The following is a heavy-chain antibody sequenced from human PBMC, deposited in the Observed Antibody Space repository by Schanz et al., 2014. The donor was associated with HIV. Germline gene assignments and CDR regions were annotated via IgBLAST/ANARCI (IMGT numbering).Heavy chain of an antibody. V-gene: IGHV3-30*19. CDR2: ISNDGSNK. CDR1: GFTFSTYG. D-gene: IGHD3-22*01. J-gene: IGHJ4*02. Sequence: QEQLVESGGGLVKPGGSLRLSCAASGFTFSTYGMHWVRQAPGKGLEWVTVISNDGSNKYYTDSVKGRFTISRDNSKNTLYLQMNSLRAEDTAVYYCAKVHTYYYYDSSGYYGYFDYWGQGTLVTVSS. CDR3: AKVHTYYYYDSSGYYGYFDY.